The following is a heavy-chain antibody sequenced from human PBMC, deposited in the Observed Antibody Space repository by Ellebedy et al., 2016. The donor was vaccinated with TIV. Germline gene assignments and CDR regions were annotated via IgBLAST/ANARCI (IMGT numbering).Heavy chain of an antibody. CDR1: GFTFSSYS. V-gene: IGHV3-21*01. Sequence: GESLKISCAASGFTFSSYSMNWVRQAPGKGLEWVSSISSSSSYIYYADSVKGRFTISRDNAKNSLYLQMNSLRAEDTAVYYCARDVRGGGAFDIWGQGTMVTVSS. CDR3: ARDVRGGGAFDI. CDR2: ISSSSSYI. J-gene: IGHJ3*02.